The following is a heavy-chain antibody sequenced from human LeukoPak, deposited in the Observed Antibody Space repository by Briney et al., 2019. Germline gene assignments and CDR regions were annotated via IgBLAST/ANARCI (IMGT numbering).Heavy chain of an antibody. D-gene: IGHD6-13*01. CDR2: IYYSGST. CDR3: AREPPRGSSSLVGAFDI. Sequence: SETLSLTCTVSGGSISSSSYYWGWIRQPPGKGLEWIGSIYYSGSTYYNPSLKSRVTISVDTSKNQFSLKLSSVTAADTAVYYCAREPPRGSSSLVGAFDIWGQGTMVTVSS. CDR1: GGSISSSSYY. V-gene: IGHV4-39*07. J-gene: IGHJ3*02.